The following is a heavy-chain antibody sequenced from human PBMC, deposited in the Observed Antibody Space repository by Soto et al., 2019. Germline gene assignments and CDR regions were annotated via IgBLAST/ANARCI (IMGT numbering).Heavy chain of an antibody. D-gene: IGHD1-26*01. J-gene: IGHJ4*02. CDR1: DFTFSSYA. V-gene: IGHV3-23*01. CDR3: AKDLRGIVGQGY. CDR2: FSGTAGGDST. Sequence: LRLSCAASDFTFSSYAMNWVRQAPGKGLEWVSSFSGTAGGDSTFYADSVKGRFTISRDNSKNTLYLQMNSLRAEDTALYYCAKDLRGIVGQGYWGQGTLVTVSS.